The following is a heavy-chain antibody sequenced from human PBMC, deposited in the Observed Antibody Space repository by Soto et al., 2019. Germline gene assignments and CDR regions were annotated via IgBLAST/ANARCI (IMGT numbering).Heavy chain of an antibody. CDR1: GYSFASYW. CDR3: ARQGCSGGSCRNYYYYYMDV. J-gene: IGHJ6*03. CDR2: IYPADSNT. V-gene: IGHV5-51*01. D-gene: IGHD2-15*01. Sequence: PGESLKISCKGSGYSFASYWIGWVRQMPGKGLEWMGIIYPADSNTRYSPSFQGQVTISADKSISTAYLQWSSLKASDTAMYYCARQGCSGGSCRNYYYYYMDVWGKGTTVTVSS.